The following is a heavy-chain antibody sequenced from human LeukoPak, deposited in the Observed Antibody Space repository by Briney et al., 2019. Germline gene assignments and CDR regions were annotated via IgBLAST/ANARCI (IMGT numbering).Heavy chain of an antibody. Sequence: GESLKISCKGSRYGFTTCWIGWVRQMPGKGLEWMGVINPGNSDTRYSPSFQGQVTISADKSITTAYLQWSSLKASDTAMYYCARLRWAAGDGYYFDYWGQGTPVTVSS. CDR3: ARLRWAAGDGYYFDY. J-gene: IGHJ4*02. CDR1: RYGFTTCW. D-gene: IGHD6-13*01. V-gene: IGHV5-51*01. CDR2: INPGNSDT.